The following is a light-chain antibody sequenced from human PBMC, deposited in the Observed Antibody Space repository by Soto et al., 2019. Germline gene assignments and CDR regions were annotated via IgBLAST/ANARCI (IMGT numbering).Light chain of an antibody. CDR3: QQYNNRPPIT. Sequence: EIVMTDVQATLSVSPGERATLPCRASQSVNTNLDWYQQKPGQAPRLLIYGASNRATGIPARFSGSGSGTEFTLTISSLQSEDFAVYYCQQYNNRPPITFGQGTRLETK. CDR2: GAS. CDR1: QSVNTN. J-gene: IGKJ5*01. V-gene: IGKV3-15*01.